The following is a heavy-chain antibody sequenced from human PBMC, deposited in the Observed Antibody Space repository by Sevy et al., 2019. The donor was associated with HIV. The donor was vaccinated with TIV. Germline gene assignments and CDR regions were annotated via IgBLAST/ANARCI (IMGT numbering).Heavy chain of an antibody. Sequence: GGSLRLSCAASGFTFSSYAMHWVRQAPGKGLEWVAVISYDGSNKDYANSVKGRFTISRDNSKNTLYLQMNSLRAEDTAVYYRARDQDYDSSGSPYFDYWGQGTLVTVSS. CDR2: ISYDGSNK. CDR3: ARDQDYDSSGSPYFDY. J-gene: IGHJ4*02. D-gene: IGHD3-22*01. CDR1: GFTFSSYA. V-gene: IGHV3-30-3*01.